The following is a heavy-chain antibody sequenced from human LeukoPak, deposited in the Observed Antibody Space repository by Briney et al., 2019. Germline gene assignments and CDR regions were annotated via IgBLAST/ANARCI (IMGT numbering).Heavy chain of an antibody. CDR2: SSSSGSTI. CDR3: ARAGGPKDGYNLGY. CDR1: GFTFSSYE. D-gene: IGHD5-24*01. V-gene: IGHV3-48*03. Sequence: GGSLRLSCAASGFTFSSYEMNWVRQAAGKGLAWVSYSSSSGSTIYYADSVKGRFTISRDNAKHSLYLQMNSLRAEDTAVYECARAGGPKDGYNLGYWGQGTLVTVSS. J-gene: IGHJ4*02.